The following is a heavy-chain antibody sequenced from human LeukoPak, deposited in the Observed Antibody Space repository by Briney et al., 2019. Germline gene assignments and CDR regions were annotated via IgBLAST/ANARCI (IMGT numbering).Heavy chain of an antibody. CDR3: AKEQQLVRYFDY. D-gene: IGHD6-13*01. CDR1: GFTFSSYG. CDR2: IRYDGSNK. V-gene: IGHV3-30*02. J-gene: IGHJ4*02. Sequence: GSLRLSCAASGFTFSSYGMHWVRQAPGKGLEWVAFIRYDGSNKCYADSVKGRFTISRDNSKNTLYLQMNSLRAEDTAVYYCAKEQQLVRYFDYWGQGTLVTVSS.